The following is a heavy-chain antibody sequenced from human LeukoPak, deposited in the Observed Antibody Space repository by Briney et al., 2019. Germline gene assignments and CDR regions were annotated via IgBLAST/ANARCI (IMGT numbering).Heavy chain of an antibody. V-gene: IGHV3-30-3*01. D-gene: IGHD1-26*01. CDR1: GFTFSSYA. CDR3: AKEGGSIVGGTIPFDH. CDR2: ISYDGSNK. Sequence: GGSLRLSCAASGFTFSSYAMHWVRQAPGKGLEWVAVISYDGSNKYYADSVKGRFTISRDNSKNSLYLQMNSLRAEDTAKYYCAKEGGSIVGGTIPFDHWGQGTLVTVSS. J-gene: IGHJ4*02.